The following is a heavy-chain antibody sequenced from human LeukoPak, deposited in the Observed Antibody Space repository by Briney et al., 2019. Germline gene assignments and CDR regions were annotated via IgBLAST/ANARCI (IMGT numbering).Heavy chain of an antibody. CDR1: GYTFTSYD. CDR2: MNPNSGNT. V-gene: IGHV1-8*01. Sequence: ASVKVSCKASGYTFTSYDINWVRQATGQGLEWMGWMNPNSGNTDYAQKFQGRVTMTRNTSISTAYMELSSLRSEDTAVYYCARGFSGGYYFDYWGQGTLVTVSS. D-gene: IGHD3-10*01. J-gene: IGHJ4*02. CDR3: ARGFSGGYYFDY.